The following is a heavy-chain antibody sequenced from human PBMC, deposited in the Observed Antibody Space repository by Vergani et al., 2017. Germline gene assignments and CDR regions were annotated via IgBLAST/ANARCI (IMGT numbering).Heavy chain of an antibody. V-gene: IGHV3-48*03. D-gene: IGHD3-9*01. J-gene: IGHJ5*02. Sequence: EVQLVESGGGLVKPGGSLRLSCAASGFTFSSYEMNWVRQAPGKGLEWVSYISSSGSTIYYADSVKGRFTISRDNAKNSLYLQINSLRAEDTAVYYSAGGEAADYDILAGYFMSPLRPRNWFDPWGQGTLVTVSS. CDR2: ISSSGSTI. CDR1: GFTFSSYE. CDR3: AGGEAADYDILAGYFMSPLRPRNWFDP.